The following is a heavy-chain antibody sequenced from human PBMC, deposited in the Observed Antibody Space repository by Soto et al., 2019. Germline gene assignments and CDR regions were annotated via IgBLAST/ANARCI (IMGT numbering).Heavy chain of an antibody. CDR1: GGSFSGYY. Sequence: QVQLQQWGAGLLKPSETLSLTCAVYGGSFSGYYWSWIRQPPGKGLEWIGEINHSGSTNYNPSLKGRVTISVDTSKNQFSLKLSSVTAADTAVYYCATIPYYYGSGSFQWGQGTLVTVSS. D-gene: IGHD3-10*01. V-gene: IGHV4-34*01. CDR2: INHSGST. CDR3: ATIPYYYGSGSFQ. J-gene: IGHJ4*02.